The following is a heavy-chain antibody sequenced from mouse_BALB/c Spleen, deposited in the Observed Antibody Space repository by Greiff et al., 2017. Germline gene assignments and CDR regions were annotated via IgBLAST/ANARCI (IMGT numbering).Heavy chain of an antibody. J-gene: IGHJ2*01. Sequence: QVQLKQSGPGLVAPSQSLSITCTVSGFSLTSYGVHWVRQPPGKGLEWLGVIWAGGSTNYNSALMSRLSISKDNSKSQVFLKMNSLQTDDTAMYYCARGGITTVVAPDYWGQGTTLTVSS. CDR2: IWAGGST. V-gene: IGHV2-9*02. CDR3: ARGGITTVVAPDY. CDR1: GFSLTSYG. D-gene: IGHD1-1*01.